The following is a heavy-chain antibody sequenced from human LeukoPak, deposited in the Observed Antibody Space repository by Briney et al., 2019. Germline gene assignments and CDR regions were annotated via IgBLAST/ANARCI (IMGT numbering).Heavy chain of an antibody. CDR2: ISGSGGST. J-gene: IGHJ4*02. CDR1: GFTFSSYA. V-gene: IGHV3-23*01. D-gene: IGHD5-18*01. Sequence: PGGSLRLSCAASGFTFSSYAMSWVRQAPGKGLQWVSAISGSGGSTYYADSVKGRFTISRDNSKNTLDLQMNSLRADDTAVYYCASARGSNYGSLGDWGQGTLVTVSS. CDR3: ASARGSNYGSLGD.